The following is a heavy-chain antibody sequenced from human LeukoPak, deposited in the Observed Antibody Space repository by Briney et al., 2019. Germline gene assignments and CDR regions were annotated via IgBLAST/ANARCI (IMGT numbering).Heavy chain of an antibody. V-gene: IGHV1-8*01. CDR2: MNPNSGNK. J-gene: IGHJ4*02. D-gene: IGHD2-2*02. CDR3: ARGYTWRVAGLDY. Sequence: ASVKVSCKASGYTFTTYVINWVRQATGQGGEWMGWMNPNSGNKDYAQTLKGRVTMTRNTSIRIAFMEVSGLRSEDRAVYLWARGYTWRVAGLDYWGQGSLVTVSS. CDR1: GYTFTTYV.